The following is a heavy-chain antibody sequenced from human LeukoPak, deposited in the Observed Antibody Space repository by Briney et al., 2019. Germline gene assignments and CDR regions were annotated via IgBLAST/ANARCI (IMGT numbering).Heavy chain of an antibody. J-gene: IGHJ4*02. CDR1: GFTFSSYS. CDR3: ARLKAAAGSNFDY. D-gene: IGHD6-13*01. V-gene: IGHV3-21*04. CDR2: ISSSSSYI. Sequence: GGSLRLSCAASGFTFSSYSMKWVRQAPGKGLEWVSSISSSSSYIYYADSVKGRFTISRDNAKSSLYLQMNSLRAEDTALYYCARLKAAAGSNFDYWGQGTLVTVSS.